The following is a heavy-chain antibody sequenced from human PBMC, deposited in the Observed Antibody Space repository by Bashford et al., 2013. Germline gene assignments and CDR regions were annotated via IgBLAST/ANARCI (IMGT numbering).Heavy chain of an antibody. D-gene: IGHD2-15*01. J-gene: IGHJ6*02. Sequence: VRQAPGKGLEWVANINQDESEKYYLDSVRGRFTISRDNSKNTVYLQMNSLRAEDTAVYFCARDNSRYCSSSSCPLYGMDVWGQGTTVTVSS. CDR3: ARDNSRYCSSSSCPLYGMDV. V-gene: IGHV3-7*03. CDR2: INQDESEK.